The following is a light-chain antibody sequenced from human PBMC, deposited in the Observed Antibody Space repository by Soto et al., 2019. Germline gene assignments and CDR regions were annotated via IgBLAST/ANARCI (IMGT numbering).Light chain of an antibody. J-gene: IGKJ3*01. CDR2: KAS. CDR3: QQYNSYSVT. CDR1: QSISSW. Sequence: DIQMTQSPSTLSASVGDRVTITCRASQSISSWLAWYQQKPGKAPKLLIYKASSLESGVRSRFSGSGSGTEFTLTISSLQPDDFATYYCQQYNSYSVTFGPGTKVDIK. V-gene: IGKV1-5*03.